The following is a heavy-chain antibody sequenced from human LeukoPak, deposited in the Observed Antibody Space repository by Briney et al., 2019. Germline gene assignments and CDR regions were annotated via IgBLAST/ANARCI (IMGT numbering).Heavy chain of an antibody. CDR2: IWYDGSKK. CDR3: TNMGSGDGMDV. Sequence: GRSLRLSCAASGXTFRSYGVHWVRQAPGKGPEWVAVIWYDGSKKYYADSVKGRFTISRDNSKNTVYLQMNSLRAEDTAVYYCTNMGSGDGMDVWGQGTTVTVSS. CDR1: GXTFRSYG. D-gene: IGHD6-19*01. V-gene: IGHV3-33*03. J-gene: IGHJ6*02.